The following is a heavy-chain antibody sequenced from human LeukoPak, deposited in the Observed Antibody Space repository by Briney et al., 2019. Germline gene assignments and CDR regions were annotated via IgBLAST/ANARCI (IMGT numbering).Heavy chain of an antibody. V-gene: IGHV1-18*01. J-gene: IGHJ3*01. CDR3: ARSKGGITMIVVVNSAFDV. D-gene: IGHD3-22*01. Sequence: ASVTVSCKASGYTFTSYGISWVRQAPGQGLEWMGWISAYNGNTNYAQKLQGRVTMTTDTSTSTAYMELSSLRSEDTAVYYCARSKGGITMIVVVNSAFDVWGPGTMVTVSS. CDR2: ISAYNGNT. CDR1: GYTFTSYG.